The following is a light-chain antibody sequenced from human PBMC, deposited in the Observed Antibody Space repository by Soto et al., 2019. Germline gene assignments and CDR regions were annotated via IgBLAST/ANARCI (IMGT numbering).Light chain of an antibody. CDR3: QQRSNWPPIT. Sequence: EIVLTQSPGTLSVSPGERATLSCRASRSVTSDCLAWYRQRPGQAPRLLVYGASTRATGTPDRISGSGSGTDFTLTISSLEPEDAAVYYCQQRSNWPPITFGQGTRLEIK. V-gene: IGKV3D-20*02. CDR1: RSVTSDC. J-gene: IGKJ5*01. CDR2: GAS.